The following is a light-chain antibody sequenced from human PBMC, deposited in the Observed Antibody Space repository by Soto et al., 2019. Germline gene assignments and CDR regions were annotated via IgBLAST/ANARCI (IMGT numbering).Light chain of an antibody. CDR3: QQRGYCSPSS. CDR1: QSVSSY. Sequence: EIVLTQSPATLSLSPGERATLSCRASQSVSSYLAWYQQKPGQAPRLLIYDASNRATGIPARFSGSGSRTAFSLSSSSLAPEDFAVYYCQQRGYCSPSSFGQGTQLVIK. CDR2: DAS. J-gene: IGKJ2*01. V-gene: IGKV3-11*01.